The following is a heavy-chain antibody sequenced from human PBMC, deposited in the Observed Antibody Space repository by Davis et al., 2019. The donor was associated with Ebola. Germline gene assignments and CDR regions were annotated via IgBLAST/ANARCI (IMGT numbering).Heavy chain of an antibody. Sequence: GESLKISCAASGFTFSSYAMSWVRQAPGKGLEWVSAISGSGGSTYYADSVKGRFTISRDNSKNTLYLQMNSLRAEDTAVYYCAKDTSTVTTGYWGQGTLVTVSS. D-gene: IGHD4-17*01. CDR3: AKDTSTVTTGY. CDR1: GFTFSSYA. V-gene: IGHV3-23*01. CDR2: ISGSGGST. J-gene: IGHJ4*02.